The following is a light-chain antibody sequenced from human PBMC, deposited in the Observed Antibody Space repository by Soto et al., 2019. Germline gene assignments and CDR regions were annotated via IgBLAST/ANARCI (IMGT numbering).Light chain of an antibody. CDR1: QSVGGN. CDR2: GAS. J-gene: IGKJ1*01. V-gene: IGKV3-15*01. Sequence: EIVMTQSPATLSVSPGERSTLSCRASQSVGGNLAWYQQRPGQAPILLIYGASTRAPGITARFGGSGAGTEFTLTISRLEPEDFVVFYCYQYGSTPPTFGQGTKV. CDR3: YQYGSTPPT.